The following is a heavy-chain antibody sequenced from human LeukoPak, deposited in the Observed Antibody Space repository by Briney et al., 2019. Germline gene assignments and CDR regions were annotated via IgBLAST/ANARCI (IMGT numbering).Heavy chain of an antibody. CDR2: MNPNSCNT. CDR3: ARGPYGDREGY. CDR1: GYTFTSYD. J-gene: IGHJ4*02. Sequence: GASVKVSCKASGYTFTSYDINWVRQATGQGLEWMGWMNPNSCNTGYAQKFQGRGTITRKTSISTAYMELSSLRSEDTAVYYCARGPYGDREGYWRQGTLVTVSS. D-gene: IGHD4-17*01. V-gene: IGHV1-8*03.